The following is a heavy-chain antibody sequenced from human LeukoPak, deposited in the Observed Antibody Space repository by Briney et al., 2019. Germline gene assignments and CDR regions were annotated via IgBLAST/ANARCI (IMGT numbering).Heavy chain of an antibody. CDR3: AKGSSGYFADL. Sequence: GGSLRLSCAASGFIFNNYGLIWVRQAPGKGLEWVSAISNDGGGTQYADFVEGRFSISRDNSKNTLFLQMSSLRAEDTALYYCAKGSSGYFADLWGQGTLVTVSS. J-gene: IGHJ5*02. V-gene: IGHV3-23*01. CDR1: GFIFNNYG. D-gene: IGHD3-22*01. CDR2: ISNDGGGT.